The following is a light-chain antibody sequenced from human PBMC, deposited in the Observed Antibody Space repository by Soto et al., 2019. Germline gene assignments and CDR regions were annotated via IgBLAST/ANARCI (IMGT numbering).Light chain of an antibody. V-gene: IGKV3D-20*01. Sequence: IVLTQSPGTLSLSPGEVATLSCGASQTIAYNFLAWYQQKPGLAPRLLVYDAYKRATGIPDRFSGSGSGTDFTLTITTLEPEDFAVYYCQHYGDSSSTFGGGTRVEI. CDR2: DAY. CDR3: QHYGDSSST. CDR1: QTIAYNF. J-gene: IGKJ4*01.